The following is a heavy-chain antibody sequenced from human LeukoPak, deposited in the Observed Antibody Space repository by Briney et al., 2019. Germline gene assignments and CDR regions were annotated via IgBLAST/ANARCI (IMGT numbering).Heavy chain of an antibody. V-gene: IGHV5-51*01. Sequence: GASLQISCKGSGYIFSTNWIAWVRQLPGKGLEWMAIIYPSDSDTRYSPSFQGQVTISADKSISSAYLQWSSLKASDTAIYYCARLYGRYFNLWGRGTLVTVSS. CDR3: ARLYGRYFNL. CDR1: GYIFSTNW. D-gene: IGHD2-8*01. CDR2: IYPSDSDT. J-gene: IGHJ2*01.